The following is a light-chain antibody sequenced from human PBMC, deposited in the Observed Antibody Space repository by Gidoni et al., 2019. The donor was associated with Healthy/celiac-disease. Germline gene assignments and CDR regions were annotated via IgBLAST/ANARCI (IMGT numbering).Light chain of an antibody. CDR2: GAS. CDR1: QSVSSN. J-gene: IGKJ4*01. V-gene: IGKV3D-15*03. CDR3: QQYNNWPLT. Sequence: EIVMTQSPATLSVSPGERATRSCRASQSVSSNLAWYQQKPGQAPRLLIYGASIRATGIPARFSGSGSGTEFTLTISILQSEDFAVYYCQQYNNWPLTFGGXTKVEIK.